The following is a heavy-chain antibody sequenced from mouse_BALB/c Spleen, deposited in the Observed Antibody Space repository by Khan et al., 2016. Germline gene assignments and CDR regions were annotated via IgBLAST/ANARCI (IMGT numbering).Heavy chain of an antibody. D-gene: IGHD1-1*01. CDR1: GYAFTNCL. CDR3: ASQYGSSYVGFAY. V-gene: IGHV1-54*01. Sequence: QVQLKQSGAELVRPETSVKVSCKASGYAFTNCLIEWVKQRSGQGLEWIGVINPGSGGTNYNARFTGKATLTADKSSSTAYMQLSSLTSDDSAVYICASQYGSSYVGFAYWGQGTLVTVSA. J-gene: IGHJ3*01. CDR2: INPGSGGT.